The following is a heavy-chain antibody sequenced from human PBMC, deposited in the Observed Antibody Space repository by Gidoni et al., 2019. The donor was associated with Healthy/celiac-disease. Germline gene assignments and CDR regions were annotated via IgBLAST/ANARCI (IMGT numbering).Heavy chain of an antibody. Sequence: QVQLVESGGGVVQPGRSLRLSCAASGFTFSSYGLHWVRQAPGKGLEWVAVIWYDGSNKYYADSVKGRFTISRDNSKNTLYLQMNSLRAEDTAVYYCAREPYSSGWYGPSGYFDYWGQGTLVTVSS. CDR3: AREPYSSGWYGPSGYFDY. CDR1: GFTFSSYG. V-gene: IGHV3-33*01. D-gene: IGHD6-19*01. CDR2: IWYDGSNK. J-gene: IGHJ4*02.